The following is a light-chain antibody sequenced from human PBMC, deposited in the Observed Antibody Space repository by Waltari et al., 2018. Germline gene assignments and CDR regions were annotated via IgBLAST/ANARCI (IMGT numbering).Light chain of an antibody. J-gene: IGKJ1*01. V-gene: IGKV1-12*01. Sequence: DIQMTQSPSSVSASVGDRVIITCRASQGISNWLAWYQQKPGKGPKLLIYAASVLQTGVSSRFSGSGSGTDLTLTISNLQPEDFATYFCQQGNSFPPTFGQGTKVEVK. CDR3: QQGNSFPPT. CDR1: QGISNW. CDR2: AAS.